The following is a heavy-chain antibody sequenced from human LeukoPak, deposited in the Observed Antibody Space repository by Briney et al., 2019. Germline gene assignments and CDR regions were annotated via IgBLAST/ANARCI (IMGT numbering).Heavy chain of an antibody. J-gene: IGHJ4*02. D-gene: IGHD2-15*01. CDR2: INPNSGGT. V-gene: IGHV1-2*06. CDR1: GYTFTGYH. Sequence: ASVKVSCKASGYTFTGYHMHWVRQAPGQGLEWMGRINPNSGGTNYAQKFQGRVTMTRDTSISTAYMELSRLRSDDTAVYYCARVSRRLGYCSGGSCYFDYWGQGTLVTVSS. CDR3: ARVSRRLGYCSGGSCYFDY.